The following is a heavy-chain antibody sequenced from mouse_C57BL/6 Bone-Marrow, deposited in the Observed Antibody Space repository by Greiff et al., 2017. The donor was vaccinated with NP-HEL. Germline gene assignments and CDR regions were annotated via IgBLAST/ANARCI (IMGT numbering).Heavy chain of an antibody. V-gene: IGHV14-4*01. J-gene: IGHJ3*01. CDR1: GFNIKDDY. Sequence: EVQLQESGAELVRPGASVKLSCTASGFNIKDDYMHWVKQRPEQGLEWIGWIDPENGDTEYASKFQGKATITADTSSNTAYLQLSSLTSEDTAVYYCTRRDGPAWFAYWGQGTLVTVSA. D-gene: IGHD2-3*01. CDR3: TRRDGPAWFAY. CDR2: IDPENGDT.